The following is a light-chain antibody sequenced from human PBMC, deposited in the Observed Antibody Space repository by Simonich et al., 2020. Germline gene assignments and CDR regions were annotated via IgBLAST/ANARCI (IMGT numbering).Light chain of an antibody. CDR1: SSDVGGYNY. CDR3: SSYTSSSTVV. Sequence: QSALTQPASVSGSPGQSMTISCTGTSSDVGGYNYVSWYKQHPVKAPKLKIYDVSTRPTGVSNRFSGSKSGNPASLTISGLQAEDEADYYCSSYTSSSTVVFGGGTKLTVL. CDR2: DVS. V-gene: IGLV2-14*03. J-gene: IGLJ2*01.